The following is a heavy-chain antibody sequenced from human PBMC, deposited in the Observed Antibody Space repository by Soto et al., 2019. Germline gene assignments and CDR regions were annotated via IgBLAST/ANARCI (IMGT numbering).Heavy chain of an antibody. Sequence: SVKVSCKASGGTFSSYAISWVRQAPGQGLEWMGGIIPIFGTANYAQKFQGRVTITADKSTSTAYMELSSLRSEDTAVYYCARDSLAITGTTWPTFDPWGQGTLVTVSS. J-gene: IGHJ5*02. V-gene: IGHV1-69*06. CDR2: IIPIFGTA. D-gene: IGHD1-7*01. CDR1: GGTFSSYA. CDR3: ARDSLAITGTTWPTFDP.